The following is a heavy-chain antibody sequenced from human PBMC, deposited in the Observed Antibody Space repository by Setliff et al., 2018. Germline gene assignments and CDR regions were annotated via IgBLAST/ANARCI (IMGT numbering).Heavy chain of an antibody. V-gene: IGHV1-46*03. CDR2: INPSGGLT. D-gene: IGHD3-3*01. CDR3: ARDRFYNSWSGTSITAPHVAFDI. J-gene: IGHJ3*02. CDR1: GYTLSKYY. Sequence: ASVKVSCKASGYTLSKYYMHWVRQAPGQGLEWMGIINPSGGLTKYAQKFQGRVTMTSDTSTNTVYLEVSSLRSEDTAVYFCARDRFYNSWSGTSITAPHVAFDIWGQGTMVTVSS.